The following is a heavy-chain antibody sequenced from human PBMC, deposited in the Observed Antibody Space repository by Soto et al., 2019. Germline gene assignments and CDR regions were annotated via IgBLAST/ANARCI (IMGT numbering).Heavy chain of an antibody. D-gene: IGHD3-22*01. CDR2: ISGSGGST. V-gene: IGHV3-23*01. Sequence: GGSLRLSCAASGFTFSSYAMSWVRQAPGKGLEWVSAISGSGGSTYYADSVKGRFTISRDNSKNTLYLQMNSLRAEDTAVYYCAKKFPIFGVVGYYDSSGPLPLDYWGQGTLVNVSS. CDR1: GFTFSSYA. CDR3: AKKFPIFGVVGYYDSSGPLPLDY. J-gene: IGHJ4*02.